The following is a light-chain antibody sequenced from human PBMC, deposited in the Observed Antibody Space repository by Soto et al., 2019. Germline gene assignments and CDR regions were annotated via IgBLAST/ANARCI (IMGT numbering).Light chain of an antibody. Sequence: QSALTQPASVSGSPGQSITISCTGTSSDVDTYIYISWYQQHPGKAPKLIIYDVTNRPPGVSNRFSGSKSGNTASLTISGLQTEDEADYYCSSYTFSTLVFAIGTKVTVL. V-gene: IGLV2-14*03. CDR2: DVT. CDR1: SSDVDTYIY. J-gene: IGLJ1*01. CDR3: SSYTFSTLV.